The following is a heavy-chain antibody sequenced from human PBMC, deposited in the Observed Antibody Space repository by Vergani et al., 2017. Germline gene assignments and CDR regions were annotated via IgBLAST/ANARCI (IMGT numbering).Heavy chain of an antibody. J-gene: IGHJ4*02. Sequence: VQLQESGPGLVKPSETLSLTCTVSGGSISSYYWSWIRQPPGKGLEWVSAISGSGGSTYYADSVKGRFTISRDNAKNSLYLQMNSLRAEDTAVYYCARDGSSSWYFDYWGQGTLVTVSS. V-gene: IGHV3-23*01. CDR2: ISGSGGST. D-gene: IGHD6-13*01. CDR3: ARDGSSSWYFDY. CDR1: GGSISSYY.